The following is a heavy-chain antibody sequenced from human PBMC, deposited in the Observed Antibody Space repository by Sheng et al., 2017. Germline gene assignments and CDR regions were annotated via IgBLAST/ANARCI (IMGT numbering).Heavy chain of an antibody. D-gene: IGHD6-19*01. V-gene: IGHV1-69*05. Sequence: QVQLVQSGAEVKKPGSSVKVSCKASGGTFSSYAISWVRQAPGQGLEWMGGIIPIFGTANYAQKFQGRVTITTDESTSTAYMELSSLRSEDTAVYYCAREVDSSGWQIANWFDPWGQGTLVTVSS. CDR3: AREVDSSGWQIANWFDP. CDR1: GGTFSSYA. J-gene: IGHJ5*02. CDR2: IIPIFGTA.